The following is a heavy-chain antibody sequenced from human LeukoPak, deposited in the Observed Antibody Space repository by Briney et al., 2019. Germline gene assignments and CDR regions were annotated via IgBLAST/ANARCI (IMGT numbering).Heavy chain of an antibody. J-gene: IGHJ5*02. CDR1: GFTFSSYA. Sequence: GGSLRLSCAASGFTFSSYAISWVRQAPGKRLEWVSAISGIGGSTYYADSVKGRFTISRENSKNTLYLQMNSLRAEDTAVYYCAKDVGYCSSTSCNNWFDRWGQGTLVTVSS. V-gene: IGHV3-23*01. D-gene: IGHD2-2*01. CDR3: AKDVGYCSSTSCNNWFDR. CDR2: ISGIGGST.